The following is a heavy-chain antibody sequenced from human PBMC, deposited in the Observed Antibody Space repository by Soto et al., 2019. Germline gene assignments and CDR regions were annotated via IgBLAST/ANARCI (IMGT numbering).Heavy chain of an antibody. V-gene: IGHV4-30-4*01. CDR3: ARGAQRNWFDP. D-gene: IGHD1-1*01. CDR2: IYYSGST. Sequence: SETLSLTCTVSGGSISSGDYYWSWIRQPPGKGLEWIGYIYYSGSTYYNPSLKSRVTMSVDTSKNQFSLKLSSVTAADTAVYYCARGAQRNWFDPWGQGTLVTVSS. J-gene: IGHJ5*02. CDR1: GGSISSGDYY.